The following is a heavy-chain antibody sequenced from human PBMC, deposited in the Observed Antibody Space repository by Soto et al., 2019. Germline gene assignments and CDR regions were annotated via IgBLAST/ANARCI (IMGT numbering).Heavy chain of an antibody. J-gene: IGHJ4*02. D-gene: IGHD3-16*01. Sequence: SETLSLTCTVSGGSISSYYWSWIRQPPGKGLEWIGYIYYSGSTNYNPSLKSRVTISVDTSKNQFSLKLSSVTAADTAVYYCARAADDYIWGSPYFDYWGQGTLVTVSS. CDR2: IYYSGST. CDR3: ARAADDYIWGSPYFDY. CDR1: GGSISSYY. V-gene: IGHV4-59*01.